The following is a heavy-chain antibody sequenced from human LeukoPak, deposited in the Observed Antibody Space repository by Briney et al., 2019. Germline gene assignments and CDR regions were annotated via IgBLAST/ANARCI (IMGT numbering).Heavy chain of an antibody. CDR2: INHRGST. J-gene: IGHJ4*02. V-gene: IGHV4-34*01. D-gene: IGHD3-10*01. Sequence: SETLSLTCAIYGGSFSGYYWSWIRQPPGKGLEWIGEINHRGSTNYNPSLKSRVTISVDTSKNQFSLKLSSVTAADTAVYYCARDEGFGEFDYWGQGTLVTVSS. CDR1: GGSFSGYY. CDR3: ARDEGFGEFDY.